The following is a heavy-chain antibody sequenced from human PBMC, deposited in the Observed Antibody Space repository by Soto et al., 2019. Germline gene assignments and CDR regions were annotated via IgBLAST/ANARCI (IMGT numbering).Heavy chain of an antibody. CDR3: AREEGYYDSSGFLAVFDY. V-gene: IGHV3-30-3*01. CDR1: GFTFSSYA. Sequence: PGGSLRLSCAASGFTFSSYAMHWVRQAPGKGLEWVAVISYDGSNKYYADSVKGRFTISRDNSKNTLYLQMNSLRAEDTAVYYCAREEGYYDSSGFLAVFDYWGQGT. CDR2: ISYDGSNK. J-gene: IGHJ4*02. D-gene: IGHD3-22*01.